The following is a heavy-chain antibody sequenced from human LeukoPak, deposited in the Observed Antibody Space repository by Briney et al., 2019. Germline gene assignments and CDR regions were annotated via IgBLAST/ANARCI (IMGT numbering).Heavy chain of an antibody. J-gene: IGHJ4*02. CDR3: VRDKSGSWTYDY. CDR2: IYANSGGT. Sequence: ASVKVSCKASGYTFTGYYMHWVRQAPGQGLEWVGWIYANSGGTHYAPQFRGRVTMTRDTSISTAYVELSSLTSDDTAVYYCVRDKSGSWTYDYWGQGTLVTVSS. V-gene: IGHV1-2*02. CDR1: GYTFTGYY. D-gene: IGHD6-13*01.